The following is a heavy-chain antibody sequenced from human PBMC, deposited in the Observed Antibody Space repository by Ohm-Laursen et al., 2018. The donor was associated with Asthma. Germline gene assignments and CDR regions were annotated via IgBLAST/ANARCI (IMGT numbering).Heavy chain of an antibody. Sequence: ASVKVSCKASGYTFTSYGISWVRQAPGQGLEWMGWMNPNSDNTGYAQNFQGRVTMTRNTSLRTAYMELSSLRSEDTAVYYCARVNQRGYSGYDFDYWGQGTLVTVSS. J-gene: IGHJ4*02. CDR2: MNPNSDNT. D-gene: IGHD5-12*01. CDR3: ARVNQRGYSGYDFDY. CDR1: GYTFTSYG. V-gene: IGHV1-8*02.